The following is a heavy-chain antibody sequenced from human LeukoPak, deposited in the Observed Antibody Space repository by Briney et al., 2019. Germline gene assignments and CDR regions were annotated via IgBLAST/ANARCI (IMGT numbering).Heavy chain of an antibody. Sequence: GGSLRLSCAASGFIFSSYAMSWVRQAPGKGLEWVSAISGSGGSTYYADSVKGRFTISRDNAKNSLYLQMNSLRAEDTAVYYCARGYYGSGYNWFDPWGQGTLVTVSS. CDR3: ARGYYGSGYNWFDP. V-gene: IGHV3-23*01. CDR2: ISGSGGST. J-gene: IGHJ5*02. CDR1: GFIFSSYA. D-gene: IGHD3-10*01.